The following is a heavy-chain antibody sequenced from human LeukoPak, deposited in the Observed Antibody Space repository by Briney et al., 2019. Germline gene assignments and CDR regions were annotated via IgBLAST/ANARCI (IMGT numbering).Heavy chain of an antibody. CDR3: ARALEEIYYGSGSLGAFDT. V-gene: IGHV3-53*01. CDR1: GFTVSSNY. D-gene: IGHD3-10*01. CDR2: IYSGGGT. J-gene: IGHJ3*02. Sequence: PGGSLRLSCAVSGFTVSSNYMSWVRQAPGKGLEWVSVIYSGGGTNYADSVKGRFTISRDSSKNTLYLQMSSLRDDDTAVYYCARALEEIYYGSGSLGAFDTWGQGTMVTVSS.